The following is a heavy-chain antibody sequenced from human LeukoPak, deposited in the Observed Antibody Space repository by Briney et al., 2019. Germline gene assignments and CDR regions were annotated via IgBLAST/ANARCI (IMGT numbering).Heavy chain of an antibody. CDR2: IYYSGST. V-gene: IGHV4-39*07. CDR1: GGSISSSSYC. CDR3: ARDPGIRVDY. J-gene: IGHJ4*02. Sequence: PSETLSLTCTVSGGSISSSSYCWGWTRQPPGKGLEWIGSIYYSGSTYYNPSLKSRVTISVDTSKNQFSLKLSSVTAADTAVYYCARDPGIRVDYWGQGTLVTVSS. D-gene: IGHD3-10*01.